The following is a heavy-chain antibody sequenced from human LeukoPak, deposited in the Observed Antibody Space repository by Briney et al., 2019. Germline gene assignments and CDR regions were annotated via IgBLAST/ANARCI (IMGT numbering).Heavy chain of an antibody. Sequence: PSETLSLTCAVYGGSFSGYYWSWIRQPPGKGLEWIGEINHSGSTNYNPSLKSRVTISVDTSKNQFSLKLSSVTAADTAVYYCAKEADGGKGPNLDYWGQGTLVTVSS. J-gene: IGHJ4*02. CDR3: AKEADGGKGPNLDY. CDR2: INHSGST. V-gene: IGHV4-34*01. D-gene: IGHD4-23*01. CDR1: GGSFSGYY.